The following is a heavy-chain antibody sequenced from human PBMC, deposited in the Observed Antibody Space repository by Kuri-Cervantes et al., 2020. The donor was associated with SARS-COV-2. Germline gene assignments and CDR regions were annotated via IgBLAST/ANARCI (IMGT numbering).Heavy chain of an antibody. Sequence: SETLSLTCDVSGDSMNNGNWWTWVRQTPGKGLEWIGEIYHNGNTNYNPSLKSRVTISVDESKNQFSSKLNSVTAADTAVYYCASLLLWQQFAHWGQGILVTVSS. CDR1: GDSMNNGNW. V-gene: IGHV4-4*02. J-gene: IGHJ4*02. CDR2: IYHNGNT. D-gene: IGHD5-24*01. CDR3: ASLLLWQQFAH.